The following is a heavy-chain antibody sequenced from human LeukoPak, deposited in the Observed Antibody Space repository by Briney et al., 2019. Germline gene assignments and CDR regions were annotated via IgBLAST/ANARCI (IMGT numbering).Heavy chain of an antibody. V-gene: IGHV3-21*01. D-gene: IGHD2-2*01. Sequence: GGSLRLSCAASGFTFSSYSMNWVRQAPGKGLEWVSSISSSSSYIYHADSVKGRFTISRDNAKNSLYLQMNSLRAEDTAVYYCARDLYHENYYYHYMDVWGKGTTVTVSS. CDR1: GFTFSSYS. J-gene: IGHJ6*03. CDR2: ISSSSSYI. CDR3: ARDLYHENYYYHYMDV.